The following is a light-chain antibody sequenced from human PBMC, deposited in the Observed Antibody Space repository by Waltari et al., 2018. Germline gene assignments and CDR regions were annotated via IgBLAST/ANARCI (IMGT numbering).Light chain of an antibody. J-gene: IGLJ3*02. CDR1: TEAVSSGNT. Sequence: QTVVTQEPSLTVSPGGTVTLTCVSSTEAVSSGNTPTWLQQKPGQAPRILIYSASNRHSWPPARFSGSLLEGKAALTLSGVKPDDEADYYCLLSSGGAWVFGGGTKLTVL. CDR3: LLSSGGAWV. CDR2: SAS. V-gene: IGLV7-43*01.